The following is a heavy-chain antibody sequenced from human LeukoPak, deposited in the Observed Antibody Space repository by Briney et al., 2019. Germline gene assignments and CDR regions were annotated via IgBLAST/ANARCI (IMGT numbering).Heavy chain of an antibody. D-gene: IGHD4-23*01. CDR2: IIPIFGAA. CDR1: GGTFSSYA. Sequence: ASVKVSCKASGGTFSSYAFSWVRHGHGQGHEWMGGIIPIFGAANYEQKFQGRVTITTDESTSTAYMELSSLRSEDTAVYYCARENPNRYLSGQGNSDFFYMDVWGKGTTVTVSS. J-gene: IGHJ6*03. CDR3: ARENPNRYLSGQGNSDFFYMDV. V-gene: IGHV1-69*05.